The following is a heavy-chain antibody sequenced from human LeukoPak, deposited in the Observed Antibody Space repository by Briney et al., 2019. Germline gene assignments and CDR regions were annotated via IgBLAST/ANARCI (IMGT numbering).Heavy chain of an antibody. V-gene: IGHV4-39*01. D-gene: IGHD6-19*01. CDR3: ARGLRDAVAGLFDP. CDR2: IYYSGST. Sequence: ASETLSLTCTVSGGSISSSSYYWGWIRQPPGKGLEWIGSIYYSGSTYYNPSLKSRVTISVDTSKNQFSLKLSSVTAADTAVYYCARGLRDAVAGLFDPWGQGTLVTVSS. CDR1: GGSISSSSYY. J-gene: IGHJ5*02.